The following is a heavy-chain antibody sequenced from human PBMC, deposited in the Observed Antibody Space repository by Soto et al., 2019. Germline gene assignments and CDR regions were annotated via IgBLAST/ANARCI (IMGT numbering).Heavy chain of an antibody. CDR3: ARGRDYYDSSGYYYDWFDP. CDR2: IYYSGST. V-gene: IGHV4-59*01. J-gene: IGHJ5*02. D-gene: IGHD3-22*01. Sequence: SETLSLTCTVSGGSISSYYWSWIRQPPGKGLEWIGYIYYSGSTNYNPSLKSRVTISVDTSKNQFSLKLSSVTAADTAVYYCARGRDYYDSSGYYYDWFDPWGQGTLVTVSS. CDR1: GGSISSYY.